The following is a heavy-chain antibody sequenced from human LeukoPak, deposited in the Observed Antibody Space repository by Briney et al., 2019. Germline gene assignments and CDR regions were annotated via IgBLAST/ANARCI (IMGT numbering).Heavy chain of an antibody. CDR1: GFTFDNYA. Sequence: GGSLRLSCEASGFTFDNYAMHWVRQAPGEGLEWVSGLSWNSGALGYADSVRGRFTISRDNAKNSLYLQMNSLTAEDTALYYCTKAESSTFYYGYFDSWGQGTLVTVSS. CDR3: TKAESSTFYYGYFDS. CDR2: LSWNSGAL. D-gene: IGHD2-2*01. V-gene: IGHV3-9*01. J-gene: IGHJ4*02.